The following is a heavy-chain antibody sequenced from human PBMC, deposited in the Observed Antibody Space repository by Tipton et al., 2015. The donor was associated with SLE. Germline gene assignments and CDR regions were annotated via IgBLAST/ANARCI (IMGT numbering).Heavy chain of an antibody. CDR3: ARGMLTWRGAIVGVDV. J-gene: IGHJ6*02. CDR1: GGSFSDHY. CDR2: VNHRGST. V-gene: IGHV4-34*01. D-gene: IGHD2-8*01. Sequence: GLVKPSETLSLTCGVYGGSFSDHYWSWIRQPPGKGLEWIGQVNHRGSTNYNPSLKSRVTISVDTSKNHFSLKLTSVTAADTAVYYCARGMLTWRGAIVGVDVWGQGTTVNVSS.